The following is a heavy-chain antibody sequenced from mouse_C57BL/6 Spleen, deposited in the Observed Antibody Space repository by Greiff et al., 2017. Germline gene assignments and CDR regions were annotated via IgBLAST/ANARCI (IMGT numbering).Heavy chain of an antibody. V-gene: IGHV1-64*01. Sequence: VQLQQPGAELVKPGASVKLSCKASGYTFTSYWMHWVKQRPGQGLEWIGMIHPNSGSTNYNEKFKSKATLTVDKSSSTAYMQLSSLTSEDSAVYYCARYGYYGSSFYAMDYWGQGTSVTVSS. CDR2: IHPNSGST. CDR1: GYTFTSYW. CDR3: ARYGYYGSSFYAMDY. D-gene: IGHD1-1*01. J-gene: IGHJ4*01.